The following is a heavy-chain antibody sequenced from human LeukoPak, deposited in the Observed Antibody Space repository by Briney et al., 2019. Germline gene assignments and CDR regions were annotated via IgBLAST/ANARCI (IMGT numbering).Heavy chain of an antibody. D-gene: IGHD5-18*01. CDR2: INPSGGST. CDR1: GYTFTSYY. J-gene: IGHJ5*02. CDR3: ARLVLDDTAMATGWFDP. V-gene: IGHV1-46*01. Sequence: ASVKVSCKASGYTFTSYYMHWVRQAPGKGLEWVGIINPSGGSTSYAQKFQGRVTMTRDTSTSTVYMELSSLRSEDTAVYYCARLVLDDTAMATGWFDPWGQGTLVTVSS.